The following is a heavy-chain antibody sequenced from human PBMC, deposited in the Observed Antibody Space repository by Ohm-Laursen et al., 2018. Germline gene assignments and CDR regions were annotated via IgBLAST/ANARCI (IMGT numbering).Heavy chain of an antibody. CDR1: GFTFSSYG. CDR3: AKALNPTHSYDFWSGYLGPYYYGMDV. CDR2: ISGSGGST. Sequence: SLRLSCSASGFTFSSYGMTWVRQAPGKGLEWVSAISGSGGSTYYADSVKGRFTISRDNSKNTLYMQMNSLRAEDTAVYYCAKALNPTHSYDFWSGYLGPYYYGMDVWGQGTTVTVSS. D-gene: IGHD3-3*01. V-gene: IGHV3-23*01. J-gene: IGHJ6*02.